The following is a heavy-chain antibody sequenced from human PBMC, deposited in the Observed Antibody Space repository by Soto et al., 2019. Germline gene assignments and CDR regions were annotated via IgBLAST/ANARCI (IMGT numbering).Heavy chain of an antibody. V-gene: IGHV4-30-2*01. CDR1: GGSINSGGYS. J-gene: IGHJ5*02. Sequence: SETLSLTCTVSGGSINSGGYSWTWIRQPPGKGLEWIGFIYHTGTTYYNPSLKSRVTISVDRSKNQFSLKLNSVTAADTAVYYCAGGVNYYDSSGSSWLDPWGQGALVT. D-gene: IGHD3-22*01. CDR3: AGGVNYYDSSGSSWLDP. CDR2: IYHTGTT.